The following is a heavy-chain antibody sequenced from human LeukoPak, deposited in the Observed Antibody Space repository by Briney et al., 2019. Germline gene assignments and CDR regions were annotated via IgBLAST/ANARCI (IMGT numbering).Heavy chain of an antibody. CDR1: GFTFSSYE. D-gene: IGHD2-21*02. CDR3: ARDFEDIVVVTCPGY. CDR2: ISSSGSTI. V-gene: IGHV3-48*03. Sequence: GGSLRLSCAASGFTFSSYEMNWVRQAPGKGLEWVSYISSSGSTIYYADSVKGRFTISRDNSKNTLYLQMNSLRAEDTAVYYCARDFEDIVVVTCPGYWGQGTLVTVSS. J-gene: IGHJ4*02.